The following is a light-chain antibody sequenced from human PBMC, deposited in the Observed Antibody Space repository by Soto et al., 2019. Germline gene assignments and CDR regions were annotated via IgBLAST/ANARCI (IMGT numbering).Light chain of an antibody. CDR1: QSVTTSY. J-gene: IGKJ1*01. Sequence: DIVLTQAPGTLSLSPGERATLSCRTSQSVTTSYLAWYQQKPGQAPRLLIYGTSNRATGIPDRLSGSGSATDFTLTISRLEPEDVAVYYCHQYGDSPQTFGQGTKVEI. V-gene: IGKV3-20*01. CDR2: GTS. CDR3: HQYGDSPQT.